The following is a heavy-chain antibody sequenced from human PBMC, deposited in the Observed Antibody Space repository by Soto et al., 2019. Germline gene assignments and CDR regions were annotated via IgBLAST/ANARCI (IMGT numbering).Heavy chain of an antibody. CDR1: GYTFTGYY. D-gene: IGHD1-26*01. CDR2: INPNSGGT. CDR3: ARGGQLNPTPYYYGMDV. Sequence: ASVKVSCKASGYTFTGYYMHWVRQAPGQGLEWMGWINPNSGGTNYAQKFQGWVTMTRDTSISTAYMELSRLRSDDTAVYYCARGGQLNPTPYYYGMDVWGQGTTVTVSS. J-gene: IGHJ6*02. V-gene: IGHV1-2*04.